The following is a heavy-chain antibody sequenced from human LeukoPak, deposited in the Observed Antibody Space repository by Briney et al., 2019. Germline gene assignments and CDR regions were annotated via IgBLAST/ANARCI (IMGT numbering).Heavy chain of an antibody. CDR3: ARAYNTHFDY. CDR1: GFPFTSYW. V-gene: IGHV3-74*01. D-gene: IGHD1-1*01. CDR2: IKSDGSST. J-gene: IGHJ4*02. Sequence: GSLRLSCAASGFPFTSYWMQWVRQAPGKGLVCVSRIKSDGSSTSYADSVKGRFTISRDDAKNTLYLQMNSLRAEDTAVYYCARAYNTHFDYWGQGALVTVSS.